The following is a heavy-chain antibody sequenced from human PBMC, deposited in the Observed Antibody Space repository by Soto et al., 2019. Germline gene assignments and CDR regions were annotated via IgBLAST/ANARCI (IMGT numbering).Heavy chain of an antibody. CDR2: ISGSGGST. CDR1: GFTFSSYA. J-gene: IGHJ1*01. D-gene: IGHD3-10*01. V-gene: IGHV3-23*01. CDR3: AKGFFTMVRGVIIYFQH. Sequence: GSLRLSCAASGFTFSSYAMSWVRQAPGKGLEWVSAISGSGGSTYYADSVKGRFTISRDNSKNTLYLQMSSLRAEDTAVYYCAKGFFTMVRGVIIYFQHWGQGTLVTVSS.